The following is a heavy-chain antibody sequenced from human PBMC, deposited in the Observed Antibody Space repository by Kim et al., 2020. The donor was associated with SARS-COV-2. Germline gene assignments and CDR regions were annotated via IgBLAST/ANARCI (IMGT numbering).Heavy chain of an antibody. CDR2: IHYSGST. D-gene: IGHD6-19*01. Sequence: SETLSLTCTVSGGSISSYYWTWIRQPPGKGLEWIGYIHYSGSTNYNPSLKSRITISIDTSKNQFSLKLSSVTAADKAVYYCARGSGWYGYWGQGNLVTVS. V-gene: IGHV4-59*13. CDR3: ARGSGWYGY. CDR1: GGSISSYY. J-gene: IGHJ4*02.